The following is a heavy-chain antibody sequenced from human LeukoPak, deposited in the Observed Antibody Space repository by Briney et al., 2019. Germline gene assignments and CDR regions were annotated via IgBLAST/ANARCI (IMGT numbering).Heavy chain of an antibody. CDR3: AKGGEYSCGVNY. V-gene: IGHV3-23*01. CDR2: ISGSAGST. Sequence: SGGSLRLSCAASRFTFTSYAMSWVRQAPGKGLEWVSAISGSAGSTYYADSVKGRFTISRDNSKNTLYLQMNSLRAEDTAVYYCAKGGEYSCGVNYWGQGTLVTVSS. D-gene: IGHD5-18*01. CDR1: RFTFTSYA. J-gene: IGHJ4*02.